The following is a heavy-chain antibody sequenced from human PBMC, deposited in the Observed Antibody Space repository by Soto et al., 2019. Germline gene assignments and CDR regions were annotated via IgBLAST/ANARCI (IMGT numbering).Heavy chain of an antibody. V-gene: IGHV1-3*01. CDR1: GYTFTSYA. CDR2: INAGNGNT. Sequence: GASVKVSCKASGYTFTSYAMHWVRQAPGQRLEWMGWINAGNGNTKYSQKFQGRVTITRDTSASTAYMEPSSLRAEDTAVYYCARTFRRDGDYYFDYWGQGTLVTVSS. J-gene: IGHJ4*02. CDR3: ARTFRRDGDYYFDY.